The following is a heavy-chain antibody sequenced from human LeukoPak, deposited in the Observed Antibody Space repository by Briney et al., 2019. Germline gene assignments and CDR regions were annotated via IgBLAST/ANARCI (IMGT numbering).Heavy chain of an antibody. CDR1: GFTFSSYG. CDR2: IWYDGSNK. Sequence: PGRSLRLSCAASGFTFSSYGMHWVRQAPGKGLEWVAVIWYDGSNKYYADSVKGRFTISRDNSKNTLYLQMNSLRAEDTAVYYCARDTGSGSYLGGYFDYWGQGTLVTVAS. D-gene: IGHD1-26*01. J-gene: IGHJ4*02. V-gene: IGHV3-33*01. CDR3: ARDTGSGSYLGGYFDY.